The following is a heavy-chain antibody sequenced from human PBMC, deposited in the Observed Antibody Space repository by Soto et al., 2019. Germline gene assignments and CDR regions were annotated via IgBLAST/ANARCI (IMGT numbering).Heavy chain of an antibody. CDR3: ARDSDGSWHPDAFDI. J-gene: IGHJ3*02. Sequence: QVQLVQSGAEVKKPGASVKVSCKASGYTFTSYYMHWVRQAPGQGLEWMGIINPSGGSTSYAQKFQGRVTMTRYTSTSTVYMELSSPRSEDTAVYYCARDSDGSWHPDAFDIWGQGTMVTVSS. V-gene: IGHV1-46*03. D-gene: IGHD6-13*01. CDR1: GYTFTSYY. CDR2: INPSGGST.